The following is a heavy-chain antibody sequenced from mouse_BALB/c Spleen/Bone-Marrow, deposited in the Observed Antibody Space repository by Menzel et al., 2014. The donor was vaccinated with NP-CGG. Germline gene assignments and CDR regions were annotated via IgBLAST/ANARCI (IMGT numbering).Heavy chain of an antibody. CDR3: ARSSFAY. Sequence: VQLQQSGAELAKPGASVKMSCKASGYTFTSYWMHWINQRPGQGLEWIGYITPSTGYIEYNQKFKDKATLTADKSSSTAYMQLSSLSAEYSAVYYGARSSFAYWGQGTLVTVSA. CDR2: ITPSTGYI. CDR1: GYTFTSYW. J-gene: IGHJ3*01. V-gene: IGHV1-7*01.